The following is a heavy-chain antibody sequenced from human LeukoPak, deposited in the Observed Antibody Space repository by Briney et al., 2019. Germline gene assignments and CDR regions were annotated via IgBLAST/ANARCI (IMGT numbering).Heavy chain of an antibody. CDR2: KNPNSGNT. J-gene: IGHJ5*02. D-gene: IGHD2-21*01. V-gene: IGHV1-8*02. CDR3: AKAPRVFASWFDP. CDR1: GGTFSSYA. Sequence: ASVKVSCKASGGTFSSYAISWVRQATGQGLEWMGWKNPNSGNTGYAQKFQGRVTMTRNTSISTAYMELSSLRSEDTAVYYCAKAPRVFASWFDPWGQGTLVTVSS.